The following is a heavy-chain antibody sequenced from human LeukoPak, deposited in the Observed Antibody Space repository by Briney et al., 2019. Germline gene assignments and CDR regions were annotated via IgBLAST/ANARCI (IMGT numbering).Heavy chain of an antibody. V-gene: IGHV4-4*07. CDR1: GGSISSYY. CDR3: ARNRQQLGSYYYYYMDV. Sequence: PSETLSLTCTVSGGSISSYYWSWIRQPAGRGLEWIGRIYTSGSTNYNPSLKSRVTMSVDTSKNQFSLKLSSVTAADTAVYYCARNRQQLGSYYYYYMDVWGKGTTVTVSS. CDR2: IYTSGST. D-gene: IGHD6-13*01. J-gene: IGHJ6*03.